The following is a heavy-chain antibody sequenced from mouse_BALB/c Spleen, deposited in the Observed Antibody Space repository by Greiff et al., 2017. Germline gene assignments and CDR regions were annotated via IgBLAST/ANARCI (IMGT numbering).Heavy chain of an antibody. CDR3: TRGKGLRLAMDY. J-gene: IGHJ4*01. CDR1: GYSFTSNW. V-gene: IGHV1-5*01. D-gene: IGHD2-2*01. Sequence: EVQLQQSGTVLARPGASVKMSCKASGYSFTSNWMHWVKQRPGQGLEWIGAIYPGNSDTSYNQKFKGKAKLTAVTSASTAYMELSSLTNEDSAVYYCTRGKGLRLAMDYWGQGTSVTVSS. CDR2: IYPGNSDT.